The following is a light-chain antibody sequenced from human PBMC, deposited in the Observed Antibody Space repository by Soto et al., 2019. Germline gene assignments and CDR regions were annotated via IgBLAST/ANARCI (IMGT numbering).Light chain of an antibody. CDR3: AAWDDSLSGFYV. CDR1: NSNIGSNC. J-gene: IGLJ1*01. V-gene: IGLV1-47*01. CDR2: RNN. Sequence: VLTQPPSASGTPGQRVTISCSGSNSNIGSNCVHWYQHLPGTAPKLLIYRNNQRPSGVPDRFFGSKSGTSASLAISGLRSEDEADYYCAAWDDSLSGFYVFGTGAKVTVL.